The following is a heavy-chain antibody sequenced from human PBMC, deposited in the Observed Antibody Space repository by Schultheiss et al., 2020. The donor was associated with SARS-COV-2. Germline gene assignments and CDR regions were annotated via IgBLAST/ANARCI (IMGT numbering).Heavy chain of an antibody. V-gene: IGHV4-38-2*01. CDR3: AKDGILASL. D-gene: IGHD3-3*01. J-gene: IGHJ4*02. CDR2: IYYSGST. Sequence: SETLSLTCGVSGYSISSGYYWGWIRQPPGKGLEWIGSIYYSGSTYYNPSLKSRVTISVDTSKNQFSLKLSSVTAADTAVYYCAKDGILASLWGQGTLVTVSS. CDR1: GYSISSGYY.